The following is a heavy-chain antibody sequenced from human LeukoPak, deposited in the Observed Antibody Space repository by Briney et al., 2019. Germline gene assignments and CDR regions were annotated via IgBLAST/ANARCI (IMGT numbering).Heavy chain of an antibody. CDR3: ASLVEMATIRVFDY. D-gene: IGHD5-24*01. Sequence: ASVKVSCKASGYTFTGYYMHWVRQAPGQGLEWMGRINPNSGGTNYAQKFQGRVTMTRDTSISTAYMELSRLRSDDTAVYYCASLVEMATIRVFDYWSQGSLVTVSS. CDR1: GYTFTGYY. J-gene: IGHJ4*02. CDR2: INPNSGGT. V-gene: IGHV1-2*06.